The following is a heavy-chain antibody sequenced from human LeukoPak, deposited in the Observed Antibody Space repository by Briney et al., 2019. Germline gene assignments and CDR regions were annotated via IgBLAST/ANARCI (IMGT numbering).Heavy chain of an antibody. CDR1: GFTFSSYG. CDR2: IRYDGSNK. D-gene: IGHD3-22*01. V-gene: IGHV3-30*02. J-gene: IGHJ4*02. Sequence: AGGSLRLSCAASGFTFSSYGMHWVHQAPGKGLEWVAFIRYDGSNKYYADSVKGRFTISRDNSKNTLYLQMNSLRTEDTAVYYCAKTMSPYYYDSSGFWGQGTLVTVSP. CDR3: AKTMSPYYYDSSGF.